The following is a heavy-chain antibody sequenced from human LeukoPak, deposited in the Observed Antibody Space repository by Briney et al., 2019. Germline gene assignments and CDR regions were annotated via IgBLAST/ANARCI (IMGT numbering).Heavy chain of an antibody. CDR2: IIPIFGTA. D-gene: IGHD3-22*01. CDR1: GGTFSSYA. Sequence: GASVKVSCKASGGTFSSYAISWVRQAPGQGLEWMGGIIPIFGTANYAQKFRGRVTITTDESTSTAYMELSSLRSEDTAVYYCARDNYYDSSGYSLGGNWGQGTLVTVSS. J-gene: IGHJ4*02. CDR3: ARDNYYDSSGYSLGGN. V-gene: IGHV1-69*05.